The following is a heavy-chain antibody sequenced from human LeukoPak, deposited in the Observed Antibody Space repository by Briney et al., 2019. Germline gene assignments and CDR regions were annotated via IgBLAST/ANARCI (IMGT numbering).Heavy chain of an antibody. CDR3: TTNHFS. V-gene: IGHV3-15*01. CDR1: GFTFSSYA. D-gene: IGHD3-3*02. Sequence: GGSLRLSCAASGFTFSSYAMHWVRQAPGKGLEWVGRSISKADGGTIDYAAPVKGRFTISRDDLKTTLYLQMNSLKIEDTAVYYCTTNHFSWGQGTLVTVSS. CDR2: SISKADGGTI. J-gene: IGHJ4*02.